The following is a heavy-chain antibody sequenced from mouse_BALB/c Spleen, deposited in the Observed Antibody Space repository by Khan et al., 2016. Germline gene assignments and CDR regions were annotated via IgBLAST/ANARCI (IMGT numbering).Heavy chain of an antibody. Sequence: LVESGPELKKPGETVKISCKASEYTFTNYGMNWVKQAPGKGLKWMGWINTYTGEPTYADDFKGRFAFSLETSASTAYLQINNLKNEDMATYFCARRRGYLSAMDYWGQGTSVTVSS. CDR1: EYTFTNYG. CDR2: INTYTGEP. D-gene: IGHD2-3*01. CDR3: ARRRGYLSAMDY. V-gene: IGHV9-1*02. J-gene: IGHJ4*01.